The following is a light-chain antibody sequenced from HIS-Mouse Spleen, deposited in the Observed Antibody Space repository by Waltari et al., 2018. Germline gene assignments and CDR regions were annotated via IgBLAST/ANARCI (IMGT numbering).Light chain of an antibody. CDR3: CSYAGSYTFV. CDR2: DVS. Sequence: QSALTQPRPVSGSPGQSVTIPCTGTSSHVGGYNHVSWYQQHPGKAPKLMIYDVSKRPSGVPDRFSGSKSGNTASLTISGLQAEDEADYYCCSYAGSYTFVFGGGTKLTVL. V-gene: IGLV2-11*01. CDR1: SSHVGGYNH. J-gene: IGLJ2*01.